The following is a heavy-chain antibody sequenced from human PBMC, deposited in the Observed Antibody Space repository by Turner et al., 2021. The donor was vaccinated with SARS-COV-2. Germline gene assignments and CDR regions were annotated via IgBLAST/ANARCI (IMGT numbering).Heavy chain of an antibody. J-gene: IGHJ4*02. CDR1: GLTFSNAW. Sequence: EVQLVESGGGLVKPGESLRLSCAASGLTFSNAWMNWVRQAPGKGLEWVGRIKSKRDGGTTDYAAPVKGRFTISRDNSKNTLYLQMNSLRAEDTAVYYCAREVADFWSGYYGYWGQGTLVTVSS. CDR3: AREVADFWSGYYGY. V-gene: IGHV3-15*01. CDR2: IKSKRDGGTT. D-gene: IGHD3-3*01.